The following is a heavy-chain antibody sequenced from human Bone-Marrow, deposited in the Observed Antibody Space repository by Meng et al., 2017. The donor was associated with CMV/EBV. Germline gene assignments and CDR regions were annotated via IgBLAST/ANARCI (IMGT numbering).Heavy chain of an antibody. J-gene: IGHJ4*02. D-gene: IGHD2-15*01. CDR2: ISYDGSNK. V-gene: IGHV3-30-3*01. CDR3: ARRLLELPFDY. CDR1: GFTFSSYA. Sequence: GGSLRLSCAASGFTFSSYAMHWVRQAPGKGLEWVAVISYDGSNKYYADSVKGRFTISRDNSKNTLYLQMNSLRAEDTAVYCCARRLLELPFDYWGQGTLVTVSS.